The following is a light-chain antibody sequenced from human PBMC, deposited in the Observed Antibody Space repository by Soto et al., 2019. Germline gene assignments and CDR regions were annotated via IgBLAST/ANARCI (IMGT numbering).Light chain of an antibody. CDR2: GAS. V-gene: IGKV3D-15*01. CDR1: QSVDSTY. CDR3: QQYNNWPAIT. J-gene: IGKJ5*01. Sequence: EIVLTQSPGTLSLSPGERATLSCRASQSVDSTYLAWYQQKPDQSPRLLIYGASTRATGIPARFSGSGSGTEFTLTISSLQSEDFAVYYCQQYNNWPAITFGQGTRLEIK.